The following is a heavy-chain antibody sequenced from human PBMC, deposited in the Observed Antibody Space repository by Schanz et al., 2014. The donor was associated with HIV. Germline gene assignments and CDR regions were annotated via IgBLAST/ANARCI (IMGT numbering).Heavy chain of an antibody. J-gene: IGHJ6*02. V-gene: IGHV3-9*01. CDR2: ISWNSGSI. CDR1: GFTFSSYG. CDR3: AKPYCSGGRCPALPAGGMDV. D-gene: IGHD2-15*01. Sequence: VELVESGGGVVQPGRSLRLSCAASGFTFSSYGMHWVRQVPGKGLEWVSGISWNSGSIGYADSVKGRFTISRDNAKNSLYLQMNSLRAEDTALYYCAKPYCSGGRCPALPAGGMDVWGQGTTVTVSS.